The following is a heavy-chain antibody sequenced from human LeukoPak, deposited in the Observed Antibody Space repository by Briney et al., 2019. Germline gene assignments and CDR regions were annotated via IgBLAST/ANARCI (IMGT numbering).Heavy chain of an antibody. Sequence: ASVKVSCKASGYTFTGYYMHWVRQAPGQGLEWMGWINPNSGGTNYAQKFQGRVTMTRDMSTSTVYMELSSLRSEDTAVYYCARATLVTTVTNTIDYWGQGTLVTVSS. V-gene: IGHV1-2*02. CDR2: INPNSGGT. D-gene: IGHD4-17*01. CDR1: GYTFTGYY. CDR3: ARATLVTTVTNTIDY. J-gene: IGHJ4*02.